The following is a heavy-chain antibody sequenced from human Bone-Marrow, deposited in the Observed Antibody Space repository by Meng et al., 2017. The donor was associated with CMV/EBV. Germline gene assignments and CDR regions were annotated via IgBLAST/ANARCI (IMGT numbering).Heavy chain of an antibody. J-gene: IGHJ5*02. CDR1: ISRGDYY. Sequence: ISRGDYYWSWSRQPPGKGLEWIGYIYYSGSTYYNPSLKSRVTISVDTSKNQFSLKLSSVTAADTAVYYCARGMDIVVVPAAGTNGFDPWGQGTLVTVSS. CDR2: IYYSGST. CDR3: ARGMDIVVVPAAGTNGFDP. V-gene: IGHV4-30-4*08. D-gene: IGHD2-2*03.